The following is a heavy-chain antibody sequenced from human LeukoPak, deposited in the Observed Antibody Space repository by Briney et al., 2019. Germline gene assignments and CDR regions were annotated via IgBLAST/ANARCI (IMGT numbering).Heavy chain of an antibody. CDR3: AISSSWPTFDY. CDR2: IYYSGGT. CDR1: GGSINNYY. V-gene: IGHV4-59*01. J-gene: IGHJ4*02. D-gene: IGHD6-13*01. Sequence: SETLSLTCTVSGGSINNYYWSWIRQPPGKGLEWIGYIYYSGGTNYNPSLKSRVTISVDTSKQLSLKLNSVTAADTALYYCAISSSWPTFDYWGQGTLVTVSS.